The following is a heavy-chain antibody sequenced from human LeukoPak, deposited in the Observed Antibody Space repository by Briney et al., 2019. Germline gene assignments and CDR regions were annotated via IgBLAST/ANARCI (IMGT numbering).Heavy chain of an antibody. CDR1: GFTFSNFW. Sequence: GGSLRHSCAASGFTFSNFWMHWVRQAPGKGLVWVALIYGDGSFTNYADSVKGRFTISRDNAKNTVYLEMNSLSVEDTATYYCIRDFRSADLWGQGTLVTVTS. CDR3: IRDFRSADL. CDR2: IYGDGSFT. J-gene: IGHJ5*02. V-gene: IGHV3-74*01.